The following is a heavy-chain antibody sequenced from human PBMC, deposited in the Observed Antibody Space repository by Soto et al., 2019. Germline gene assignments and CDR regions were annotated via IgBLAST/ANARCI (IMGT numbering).Heavy chain of an antibody. J-gene: IGHJ4*02. Sequence: PGGSLRLSCAASRFTSGYHAMNWVRQAPGKGLEWVSSISSSSSYIYYADSVKGRFTISRDNAKNSLYLQMNSLRAEDTAVYYCARGNRYDSSGPDYWGQGTLVTVSS. CDR3: ARGNRYDSSGPDY. CDR2: ISSSSSYI. CDR1: RFTSGYHA. D-gene: IGHD3-22*01. V-gene: IGHV3-21*01.